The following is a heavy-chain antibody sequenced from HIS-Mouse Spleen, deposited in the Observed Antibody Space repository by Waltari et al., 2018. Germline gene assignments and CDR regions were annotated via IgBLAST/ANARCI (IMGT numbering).Heavy chain of an antibody. V-gene: IGHV1-2*02. Sequence: QEQLVQAGAAVTKPGASVQVTCKASGYTCTGYYLHWVRHAPGKGLEWMGWINPNSGGTNYAQKFQGRVTMTRDTSISTAYMELSRLRSDDTAVYYCARDQDSLGYWGQGTLVTVSS. CDR2: INPNSGGT. J-gene: IGHJ4*02. CDR3: ARDQDSLGY. CDR1: GYTCTGYY. D-gene: IGHD2-15*01.